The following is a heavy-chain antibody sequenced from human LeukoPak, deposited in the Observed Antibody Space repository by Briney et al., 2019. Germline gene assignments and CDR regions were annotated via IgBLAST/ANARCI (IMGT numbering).Heavy chain of an antibody. CDR2: ISSSGGNT. CDR3: ANDPYDSSGYYSSHAFDI. CDR1: GFTFSNYA. Sequence: SGGSLRLSCAASGFTFSNYAMSWVRQAPGKGLEWVSAISSSGGNTYYADSVKGRFTISRDNSKNTLYLQMNSLRAEDTAVYYCANDPYDSSGYYSSHAFDIWGQGTMVTVSS. V-gene: IGHV3-23*01. D-gene: IGHD3-22*01. J-gene: IGHJ3*02.